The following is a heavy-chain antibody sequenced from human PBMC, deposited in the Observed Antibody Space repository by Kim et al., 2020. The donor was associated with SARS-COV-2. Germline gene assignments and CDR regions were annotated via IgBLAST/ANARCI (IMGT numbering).Heavy chain of an antibody. V-gene: IGHV3-30*18. CDR3: AKADYDFWSGGLYFQH. J-gene: IGHJ1*01. CDR2: ISYDGSNK. CDR1: GFTFSSYG. D-gene: IGHD3-3*01. Sequence: GGSLRLSCAASGFTFSSYGMHWVRQAPGKGLEWVAVISYDGSNKYYADSVKGRFTISRDNSKNTLYLQMNSLRAEDTAVYYCAKADYDFWSGGLYFQHWG.